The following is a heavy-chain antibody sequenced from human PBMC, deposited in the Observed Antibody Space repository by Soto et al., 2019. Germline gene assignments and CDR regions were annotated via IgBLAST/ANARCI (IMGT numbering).Heavy chain of an antibody. CDR2: IYSGGST. CDR3: AKDGGYSGSYGDAFDI. Sequence: GGSLRLSCAASGFTFSNAWMSWVRQAPGKGLEWVSVIYSGGSTYYADSVKGRFTISRHNSKNTLYLQMNSLRAEDTAVYYCAKDGGYSGSYGDAFDIWGQGTMVTVSS. V-gene: IGHV3-53*01. D-gene: IGHD1-26*01. CDR1: GFTFSNAW. J-gene: IGHJ3*02.